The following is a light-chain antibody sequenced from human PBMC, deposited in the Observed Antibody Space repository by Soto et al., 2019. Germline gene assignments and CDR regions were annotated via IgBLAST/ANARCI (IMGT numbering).Light chain of an antibody. J-gene: IGKJ3*01. CDR3: QKYDRAPFT. Sequence: DIQMTQSPSSLSVSVGARVPITCRASQDIRNYLAWYQQKPGKVPKLLIYAASTLQSGVPSRFSGSGSGTDFTLTINSLQPEDIATYYCQKYDRAPFTFGQGTKVDIK. V-gene: IGKV1-27*01. CDR2: AAS. CDR1: QDIRNY.